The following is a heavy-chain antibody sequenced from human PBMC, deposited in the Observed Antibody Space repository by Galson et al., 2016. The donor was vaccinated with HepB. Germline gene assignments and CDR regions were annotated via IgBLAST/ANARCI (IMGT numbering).Heavy chain of an antibody. CDR2: IIPLFGTA. Sequence: SVKVSCKASGYIFSSYSIDWVRQAPGQGLQWMGGIIPLFGTANYAQKFQGRVTITADESTSTAYMELTSLRSEDTAVYYCARRDGFTSGDYYGMDVWGQGTTVTVSS. D-gene: IGHD4-17*01. J-gene: IGHJ6*02. V-gene: IGHV1-69*13. CDR3: ARRDGFTSGDYYGMDV. CDR1: GYIFSSYS.